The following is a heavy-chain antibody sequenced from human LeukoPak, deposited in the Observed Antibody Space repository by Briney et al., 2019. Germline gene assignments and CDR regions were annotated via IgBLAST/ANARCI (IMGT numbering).Heavy chain of an antibody. J-gene: IGHJ6*03. V-gene: IGHV3-20*04. CDR2: INWNGGST. D-gene: IGHD5-12*01. Sequence: GVSLRLSCAASGFTFDDYGMSWVRQAPGKGLEWVSGINWNGGSTGYADSVKGRFTISRDNAKNSLYLQMNSLRAEDTALYYCARAGNGYEYYYYMDVWGKGTTVTVSS. CDR3: ARAGNGYEYYYYMDV. CDR1: GFTFDDYG.